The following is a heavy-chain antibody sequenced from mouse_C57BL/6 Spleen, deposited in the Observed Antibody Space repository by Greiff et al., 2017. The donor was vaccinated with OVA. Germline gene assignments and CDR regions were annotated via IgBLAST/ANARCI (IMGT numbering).Heavy chain of an antibody. D-gene: IGHD2-3*01. CDR1: GYTFTSYG. CDR3: ARGGYDGYPDY. V-gene: IGHV1-81*01. J-gene: IGHJ2*01. Sequence: LVESGAELARPGASVKLSCKASGYTFTSYGISWVKQRTGQGLEWIGEIYPRSGNTYYNEKFKGKATLTADKSSSTAYMELRSLTSEDSAVYFCARGGYDGYPDYWGQGTTLTVSS. CDR2: IYPRSGNT.